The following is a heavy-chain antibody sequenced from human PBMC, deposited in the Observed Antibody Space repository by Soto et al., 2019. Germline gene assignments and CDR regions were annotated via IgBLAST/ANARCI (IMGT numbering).Heavy chain of an antibody. J-gene: IGHJ5*02. Sequence: ASVKVSCKASGYTFTRYTMNWVRQAPGQRLEWMGWINPDNGNTKSSQKFQDRVTIPRGTSASTAYMDLSSLRSEDTAVYYCARGIPRGQLDRCGRGNLVTVSS. CDR3: ARGIPRGQLDR. CDR2: INPDNGNT. CDR1: GYTFTRYT. D-gene: IGHD2-21*01. V-gene: IGHV1-3*01.